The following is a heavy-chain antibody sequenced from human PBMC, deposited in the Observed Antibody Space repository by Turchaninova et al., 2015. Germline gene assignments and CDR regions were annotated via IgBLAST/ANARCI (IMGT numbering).Heavy chain of an antibody. CDR2: IDPGASET. Sequence: EVQLEQSGAEVTKPGESLKISCKGYGYRFNTYWIAWVLQMPGTGLEGMGVIDPGASETTYRPSFQGQVTFSADKYISTASRQWSRLKAADTAMYYCARRLGSGHYYMDVWGKGTTVTVSS. CDR1: GYRFNTYW. D-gene: IGHD3-10*01. CDR3: ARRLGSGHYYMDV. J-gene: IGHJ6*03. V-gene: IGHV5-51*01.